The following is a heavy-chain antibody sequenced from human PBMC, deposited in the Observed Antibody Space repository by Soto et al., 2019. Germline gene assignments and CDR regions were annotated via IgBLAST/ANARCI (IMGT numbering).Heavy chain of an antibody. CDR2: ISSSSSYI. J-gene: IGHJ4*02. Sequence: GGSLRLPCAASGFTFSSYSMNWVRQAPGKGLEWVSSISSSSSYIYYADSVKGRFTISRDNAKNSLYLQMSSLTVEDTAVYYCARDLSGDTTPYFDLWGQGTLVTVSS. V-gene: IGHV3-21*01. D-gene: IGHD1-1*01. CDR3: ARDLSGDTTPYFDL. CDR1: GFTFSSYS.